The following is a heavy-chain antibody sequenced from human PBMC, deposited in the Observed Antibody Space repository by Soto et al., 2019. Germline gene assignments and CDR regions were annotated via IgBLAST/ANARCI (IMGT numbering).Heavy chain of an antibody. D-gene: IGHD1-26*01. CDR3: AREGGVGATTGWD. CDR1: GGTFSSYA. J-gene: IGHJ4*02. Sequence: QVQLVQSGAEVKKPGSSVKVSCKASGGTFSSYAISWVRQAPGQGLEWMGGIIPIFGTANDAQKFQGRVTITADISTSTAYSGLRVLRLGDTAVYYWAREGGVGATTGWDWGQGTLVTVSS. CDR2: IIPIFGTA. V-gene: IGHV1-69*06.